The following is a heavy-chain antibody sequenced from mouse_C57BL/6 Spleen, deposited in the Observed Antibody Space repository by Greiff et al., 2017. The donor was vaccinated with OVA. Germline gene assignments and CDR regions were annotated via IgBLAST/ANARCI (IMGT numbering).Heavy chain of an antibody. V-gene: IGHV1-52*01. CDR3: ARGGYYNYSAMDD. CDR1: GYTFTSYW. J-gene: IGHJ4*01. Sequence: QVQLQQPGAELVRPGSSVKLSCKASGYTFTSYWMHWVKQRPIQGLEWIGNIDPSDSATHYNQTLKDKATLTVDKYSSTAYMQLSSLTSEDSAVYYCARGGYYNYSAMDDWGQGTSVTVSS. D-gene: IGHD2-3*01. CDR2: IDPSDSAT.